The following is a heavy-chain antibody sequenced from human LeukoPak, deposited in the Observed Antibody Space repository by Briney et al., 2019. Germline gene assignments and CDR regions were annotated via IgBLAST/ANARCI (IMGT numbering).Heavy chain of an antibody. CDR3: VRDLRGSRYYFDY. D-gene: IGHD1-14*01. CDR2: ISGRSINI. V-gene: IGHV3-21*01. J-gene: IGHJ4*02. Sequence: GGSLRLSCAASGFTFSSYSMNWVRQAPGKGLEWVSSISGRSINIYYADSVKGRFTISRDTAKNSLYLQMNSLRAEDTAVYYCVRDLRGSRYYFDYWGQGALVTVSS. CDR1: GFTFSSYS.